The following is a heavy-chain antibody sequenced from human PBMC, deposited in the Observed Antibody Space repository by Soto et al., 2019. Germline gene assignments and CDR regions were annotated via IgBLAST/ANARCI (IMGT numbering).Heavy chain of an antibody. CDR3: TRVRAVRFLESRAFDI. J-gene: IGHJ3*02. CDR2: ISGSGAST. V-gene: IGHV3-23*01. D-gene: IGHD3-3*01. CDR1: GFTFSGYA. Sequence: GGSLRLSCVASGFTFSGYAMSWVRQAPGKGLEWVSAISGSGASTYYADAVKGRFNISRDNFKNTVYLQMNSVRAEDTAVYYCTRVRAVRFLESRAFDIWGQGTMVTVSS.